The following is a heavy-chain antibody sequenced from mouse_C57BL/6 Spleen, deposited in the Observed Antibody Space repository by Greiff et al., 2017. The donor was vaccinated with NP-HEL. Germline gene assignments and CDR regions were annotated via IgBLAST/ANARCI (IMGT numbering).Heavy chain of an antibody. J-gene: IGHJ1*03. Sequence: VKLMESGAELVRPGSSVKLSCKASGYTFTSYWMHWVKQRPIQGLEWIGNIDPSDSETRYNQKFKDKATLTVDKSSSTAYMQLSSLTSEDSAVYYCAREATVGRYFDVWGTGTTVTVSS. CDR1: GYTFTSYW. CDR3: AREATVGRYFDV. D-gene: IGHD1-1*01. CDR2: IDPSDSET. V-gene: IGHV1-52*01.